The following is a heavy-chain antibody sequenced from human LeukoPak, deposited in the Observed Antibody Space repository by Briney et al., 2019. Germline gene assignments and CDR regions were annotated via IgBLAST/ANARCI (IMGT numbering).Heavy chain of an antibody. V-gene: IGHV1-46*01. J-gene: IGHJ4*02. CDR2: INPSGGST. D-gene: IGHD3-3*01. Sequence: ASVRVSCKASGYTFTSYYMHWVRQAPGQGLEWMGIINPSGGSTSYAQKFQGRVTMTRDMSTSTVYMELSSLRSEDTAVYYCARDRPPFRITIFGGGYFDYWGQETLVTVSS. CDR3: ARDRPPFRITIFGGGYFDY. CDR1: GYTFTSYY.